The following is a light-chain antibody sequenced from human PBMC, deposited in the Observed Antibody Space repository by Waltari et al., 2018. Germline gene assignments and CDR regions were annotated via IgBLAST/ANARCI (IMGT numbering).Light chain of an antibody. CDR1: ASNIGNNV. Sequence: QSVLTQPPSASGTPGQGVTISCSGGASNIGNNVVNWYQQVPGKAPKLLIYRSDGRPAGVPDRFSGSKAGTSASLAISGLQSEDEADYYCAAWEDSLNGRWVFGGGTKVTVL. CDR2: RSD. J-gene: IGLJ3*02. V-gene: IGLV1-44*01. CDR3: AAWEDSLNGRWV.